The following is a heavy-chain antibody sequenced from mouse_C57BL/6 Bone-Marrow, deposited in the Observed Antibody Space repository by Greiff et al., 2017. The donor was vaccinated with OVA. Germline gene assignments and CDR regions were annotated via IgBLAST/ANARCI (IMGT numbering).Heavy chain of an antibody. J-gene: IGHJ4*01. CDR2: ISDGGSYT. V-gene: IGHV5-4*01. Sequence: EVQGVESGGGLVKPGGSLKLSCAASGFTFSSYAMSWVRQTPEKRLEWVATISDGGSYTYYPDNVKGRFTISRDNAKNNLYLQMSHLKSEDTAMYYCARDDDGYYYAMDYWGQGTSVTVSS. CDR1: GFTFSSYA. D-gene: IGHD2-3*01. CDR3: ARDDDGYYYAMDY.